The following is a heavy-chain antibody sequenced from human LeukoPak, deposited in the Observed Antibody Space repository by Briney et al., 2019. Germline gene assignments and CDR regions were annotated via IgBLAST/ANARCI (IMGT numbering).Heavy chain of an antibody. CDR3: ARVKCSGYHWFDP. D-gene: IGHD6-25*01. Sequence: ASVKVSCKASGYTFTSYGISWGRQAPGQGGEWMGWISAYNGNTNYAQKLQGRVTMTTDTSTSTAYMELRSLRSDDTAVYYCARVKCSGYHWFDPWGQGTLVTVSS. CDR2: ISAYNGNT. J-gene: IGHJ5*02. CDR1: GYTFTSYG. V-gene: IGHV1-18*01.